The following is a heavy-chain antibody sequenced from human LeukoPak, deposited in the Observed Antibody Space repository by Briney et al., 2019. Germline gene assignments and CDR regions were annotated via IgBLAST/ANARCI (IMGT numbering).Heavy chain of an antibody. Sequence: GGSLRLSCAASGFTFSSYNMNWVRQAPGKGLESVSLLYSADSGGRDYHADSVRGRFTVSRDISKNTMYLQMNNLRVEDTAVYYCAREDRGTDVWGQGTLVTVSS. V-gene: IGHV3-66*01. CDR3: AREDRGTDV. J-gene: IGHJ3*01. CDR2: LYSADSGGRD. CDR1: GFTFSSYN. D-gene: IGHD3-16*01.